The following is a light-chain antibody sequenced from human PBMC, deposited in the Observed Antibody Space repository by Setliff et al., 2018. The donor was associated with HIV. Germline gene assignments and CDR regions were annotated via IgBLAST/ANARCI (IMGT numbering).Light chain of an antibody. V-gene: IGLV3-21*03. CDR1: NIGSKS. CDR3: QVWDSSSDHHV. CDR2: DDS. Sequence: SYELTQSPSVSVAPGKTARITCGGNNIGSKSVHWYQQKPGQAPVLVVYDDSHRPSGIPERFSGSKSGNTATLTISRVEAGDEADYYCQVWDSSSDHHVFGTGTKVTVL. J-gene: IGLJ1*01.